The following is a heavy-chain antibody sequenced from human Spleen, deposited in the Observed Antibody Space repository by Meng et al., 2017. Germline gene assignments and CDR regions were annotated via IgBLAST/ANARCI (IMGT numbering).Heavy chain of an antibody. Sequence: QVQLVQSGAEVKNPGASVKVSCKTSGYSFTTYGIHWVRQAPGQSLEWMGWVNAASGNTRYSQKFQDRVTITRDTSASSAYMEVSSLRSEDTAVYYCARSSLHAGTLYFDSWGQGTLVTVSS. CDR2: VNAASGNT. J-gene: IGHJ4*02. CDR3: ARSSLHAGTLYFDS. D-gene: IGHD2-15*01. V-gene: IGHV1-3*01. CDR1: GYSFTTYG.